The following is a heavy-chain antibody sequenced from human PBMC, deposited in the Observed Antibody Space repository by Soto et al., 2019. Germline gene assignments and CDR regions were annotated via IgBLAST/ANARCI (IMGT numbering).Heavy chain of an antibody. CDR1: GGSIISGNYL. D-gene: IGHD1-7*01. CDR3: AREVVTATDTDAFDI. CDR2: SYYTGSA. V-gene: IGHV4-31*03. Sequence: QVQLQESGPGLVKPSQTLSLTCTVSGGSIISGNYLWSWIRQHPGKGLEWVGYSYYTGSAYYNPSLQTRVTISVDTSKNQFFLDLSSVTAADTAVYFCAREVVTATDTDAFDIWGQGTMVTVSS. J-gene: IGHJ3*02.